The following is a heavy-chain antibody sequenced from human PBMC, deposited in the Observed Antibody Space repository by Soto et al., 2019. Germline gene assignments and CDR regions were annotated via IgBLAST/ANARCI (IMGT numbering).Heavy chain of an antibody. J-gene: IGHJ4*02. CDR1: GFTFDSYA. V-gene: IGHV3-21*02. CDR3: ARDHHSGFDLKY. D-gene: IGHD5-12*01. Sequence: EVQLVESGGGLVKPGGSLRLSCAASGFTFDSYAMTWVRQAPGMGLEWVASITSSSSYIYYADSLKGRFTISRDNAKNSLSPQMTSLRADDTAVYYCARDHHSGFDLKYWGQGTLVTVSS. CDR2: ITSSSSYI.